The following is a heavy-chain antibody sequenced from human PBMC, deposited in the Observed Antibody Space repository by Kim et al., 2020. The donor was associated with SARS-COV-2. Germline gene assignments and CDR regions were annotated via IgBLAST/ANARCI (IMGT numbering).Heavy chain of an antibody. Sequence: NYAQKFQGRVTITADESTSTAYMELSSLRSEDTAVYYCARVLERLYGMDVWGQGTTVTVSS. J-gene: IGHJ6*02. D-gene: IGHD1-1*01. V-gene: IGHV1-69*01. CDR3: ARVLERLYGMDV.